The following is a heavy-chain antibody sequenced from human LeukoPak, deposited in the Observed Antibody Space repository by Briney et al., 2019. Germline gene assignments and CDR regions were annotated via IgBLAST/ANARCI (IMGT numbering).Heavy chain of an antibody. CDR2: IRYDGSNK. CDR3: AKDKVLAAYYFDY. V-gene: IGHV3-30*02. CDR1: GFTFSSYG. J-gene: IGHJ4*02. D-gene: IGHD6-25*01. Sequence: GGSLRLSCAASGFTFSSYGMHWVRQAPGKGLEWVAFIRYDGSNKYYADSVKGRFTISRDNSKNTLYLQMNSLRAEDTAVYYCAKDKVLAAYYFDYWGQGTLVTVSS.